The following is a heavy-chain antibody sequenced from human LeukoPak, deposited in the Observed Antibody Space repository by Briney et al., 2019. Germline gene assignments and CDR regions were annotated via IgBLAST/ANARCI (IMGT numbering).Heavy chain of an antibody. CDR1: GGSIRSNNFS. CDR3: ARRTAVARTAHFDY. V-gene: IGHV4-39*01. J-gene: IGHJ4*02. CDR2: FSYGGTT. D-gene: IGHD6-19*01. Sequence: SETLSLNCSVSGGSIRSNNFSWDWIRQPPGKGLEWIGSFSYGGTTYFNPSLKSRVTMSVDTSKNQFSLKVTSVTAADTAVYYCARRTAVARTAHFDYWGQGILVTVSS.